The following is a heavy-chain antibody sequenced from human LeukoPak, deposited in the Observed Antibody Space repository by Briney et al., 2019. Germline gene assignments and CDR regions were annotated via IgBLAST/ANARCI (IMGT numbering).Heavy chain of an antibody. V-gene: IGHV3-49*04. CDR3: TRVKRGFLEWLLSNC. CDR2: IRSKAYGGTT. D-gene: IGHD3-3*01. J-gene: IGHJ4*02. CDR1: GFTFGDYA. Sequence: QPGRSLRLSCTASGFTFGDYAMSWVRQAPGKGLEWVGFIRSKAYGGTTKYAASVKGRFTISRDDSKSIAYLQMNSLKTEDTAVYYCTRVKRGFLEWLLSNCWGQGTLVTVSS.